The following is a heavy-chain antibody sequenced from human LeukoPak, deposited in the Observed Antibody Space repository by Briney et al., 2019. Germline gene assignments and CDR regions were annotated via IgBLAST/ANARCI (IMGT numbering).Heavy chain of an antibody. J-gene: IGHJ4*02. CDR3: AKGPLHYYDSSGYYLDY. CDR2: ISWNSGSI. V-gene: IGHV3-9*01. Sequence: GRSLRLSCAASGFTLDDYAMHWVRQAPGKGLEWVSGISWNSGSIGYADSVKGRFTISRDNAKNSLYLQMNSLRAEDTALYYCAKGPLHYYDSSGYYLDYWGQGTLVTVSS. D-gene: IGHD3-22*01. CDR1: GFTLDDYA.